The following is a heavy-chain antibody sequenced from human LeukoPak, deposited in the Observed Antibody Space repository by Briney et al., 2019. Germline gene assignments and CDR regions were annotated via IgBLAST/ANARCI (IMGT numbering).Heavy chain of an antibody. CDR1: GASFNTGDYY. J-gene: IGHJ4*02. CDR2: IYNSGST. V-gene: IGHV4-31*03. CDR3: ARGAPPDS. Sequence: SETLSLTCIVSGASFNTGDYYWNWIRQHPGKGLEWIGYIYNSGSTYYSPSLKSRVTISVDTSKNHFSLRLTSVTAADSAVYYCARGAPPDSWGQGTLATVSS.